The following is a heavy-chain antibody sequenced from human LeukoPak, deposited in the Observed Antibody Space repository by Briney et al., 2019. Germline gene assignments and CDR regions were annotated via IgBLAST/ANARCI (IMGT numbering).Heavy chain of an antibody. CDR2: IIGSAIGT. Sequence: GGSLRLSCAASGFSFRGYCMMWFPKTPGRGLEGVASIIGSAIGTFYAASVRGRFAVSRDNSTSLLRLHLSSLTVDDPAVYFCAKGAGAGSVDWFDPWGQGTLVTASS. J-gene: IGHJ5*02. D-gene: IGHD6-13*01. CDR3: AKGAGAGSVDWFDP. V-gene: IGHV3-23*01. CDR1: GFSFRGYC.